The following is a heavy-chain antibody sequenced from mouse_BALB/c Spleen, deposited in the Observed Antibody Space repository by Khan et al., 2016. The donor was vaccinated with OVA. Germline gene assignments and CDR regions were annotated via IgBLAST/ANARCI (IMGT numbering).Heavy chain of an antibody. CDR2: INPSNDYT. CDR3: VRDGAYHRNDGWVAY. CDR1: GYTFTSYT. J-gene: IGHJ3*01. Sequence: VQLQQSGAELARPGASVKMSCKASGYTFTSYTIHWIKKRPGQGLEWIGYINPSNDYTNYNQKFKDKATLTTDKSSHTAYLRLSSLTADDSAVYICVRDGAYHRNDGWVAYWGQGTLVTVSA. V-gene: IGHV1-4*01. D-gene: IGHD2-14*01.